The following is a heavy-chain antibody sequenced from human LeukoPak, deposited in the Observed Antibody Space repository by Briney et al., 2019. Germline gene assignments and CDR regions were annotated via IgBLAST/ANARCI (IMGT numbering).Heavy chain of an antibody. CDR3: AKRDSSSWYEPFDY. Sequence: GGSLRLSCAASGFTFSSYAMSWVRQAPGKGLEWVSAISGSGGSTHYADSVKGRFTISRDNSKNTLYLQMNSLRAEDTAVYYCAKRDSSSWYEPFDYWGQGTLVTVSS. J-gene: IGHJ4*02. V-gene: IGHV3-23*01. CDR1: GFTFSSYA. CDR2: ISGSGGST. D-gene: IGHD6-13*01.